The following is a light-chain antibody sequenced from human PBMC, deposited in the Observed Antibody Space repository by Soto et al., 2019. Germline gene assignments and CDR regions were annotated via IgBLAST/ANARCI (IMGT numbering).Light chain of an antibody. CDR3: MQRIEFPWT. J-gene: IGKJ1*01. CDR1: QSLLYSDGNIY. CDR2: QVA. V-gene: IGKV2-30*01. Sequence: DVAMTQSPLSLPVTLGQPASISCRSSQSLLYSDGNIYVNWFQQRPGQSPRRLIYQVANRESGVPDRFSGSGAGTDFTLKISRVEAEDVGVDYCMQRIEFPWTFGQGTKVDIK.